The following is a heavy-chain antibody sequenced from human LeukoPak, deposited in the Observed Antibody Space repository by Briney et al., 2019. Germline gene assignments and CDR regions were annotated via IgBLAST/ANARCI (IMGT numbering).Heavy chain of an antibody. V-gene: IGHV4-59*08. J-gene: IGHJ4*02. D-gene: IGHD3-10*01. Sequence: SETLSLTCTVSGGSISSYYWSWIRQPPGKGLEWIGYIYYSGSTNYNPSLKSRVTISVDTSKNQFSLKLSSVTAADTAVYYCARVGVRPDYWGQGTLVTVSS. CDR1: GGSISSYY. CDR2: IYYSGST. CDR3: ARVGVRPDY.